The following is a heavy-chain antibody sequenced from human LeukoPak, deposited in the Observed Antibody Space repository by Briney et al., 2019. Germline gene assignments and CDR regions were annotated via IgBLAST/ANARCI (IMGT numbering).Heavy chain of an antibody. CDR2: ISASGGTT. CDR1: GFTFSSDA. V-gene: IGHV3-23*01. D-gene: IGHD2-2*01. Sequence: GGSLRLSCAASGFTFSSDAMSWVRQAPGKGLEWVSAISASGGTTYYADSVKGRFTISRDNSKNTLYLQTSSLRAEDTAVYYCAKEPREYCSSTSCPNWIDPWGQGTLVTVSS. CDR3: AKEPREYCSSTSCPNWIDP. J-gene: IGHJ5*02.